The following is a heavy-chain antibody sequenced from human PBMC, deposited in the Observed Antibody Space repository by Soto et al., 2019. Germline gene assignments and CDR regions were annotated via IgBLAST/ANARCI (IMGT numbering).Heavy chain of an antibody. CDR3: ARATYCGGDCYSGGFDY. CDR2: INPSGGST. D-gene: IGHD2-21*02. V-gene: IGHV1-46*01. J-gene: IGHJ4*02. CDR1: GYTFTSYY. Sequence: QVQLVQSGAEVKKTGASVKVSCKASGYTFTSYYMHWVRQAPGQGLEWMGIINPSGGSTSYAQKFQGRVTMTRDTSTSTVYMELSSLRSEDTAVYYCARATYCGGDCYSGGFDYWGQGTLVTVSS.